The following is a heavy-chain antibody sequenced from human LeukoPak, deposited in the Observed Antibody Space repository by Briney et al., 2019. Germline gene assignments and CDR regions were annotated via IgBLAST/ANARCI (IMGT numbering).Heavy chain of an antibody. D-gene: IGHD3-22*01. CDR3: AKDYYEALDY. J-gene: IGHJ4*02. CDR1: GFTFSSYG. CDR2: IRYDGSNK. V-gene: IGHV3-30*02. Sequence: GGSLRLSCAASGFTFSSYGMHWVRQAPGKGLEWVAFIRYDGSNKYYADSVKGRLTISRDNSKNTLYLQMNSLRAEDTAVYYCAKDYYEALDYWGQGTLVTVSS.